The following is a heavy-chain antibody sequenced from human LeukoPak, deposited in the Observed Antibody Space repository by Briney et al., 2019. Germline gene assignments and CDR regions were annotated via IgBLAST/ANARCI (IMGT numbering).Heavy chain of an antibody. D-gene: IGHD1-26*01. CDR1: GCTFSSYW. J-gene: IGHJ3*02. V-gene: IGHV3-74*01. Sequence: GGSLRLSCAASGCTFSSYWMYWVRQVPGQGLVWVSRINSDGSSTSDADSVKGRFTISRDNAKNTLYLQMNSLRAEDTAVYYCATGVGHAFGIWGQGTMVTVSS. CDR2: INSDGSST. CDR3: ATGVGHAFGI.